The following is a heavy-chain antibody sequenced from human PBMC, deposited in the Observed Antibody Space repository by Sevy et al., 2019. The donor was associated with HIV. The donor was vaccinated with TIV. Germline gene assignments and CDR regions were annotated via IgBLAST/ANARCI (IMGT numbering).Heavy chain of an antibody. CDR2: INYSGST. Sequence: SETLSLTCTVSGDSISSSNFYWGWIRQPPGKGLEWIGSINYSGSTYYNPSLKSRVTISVDTSKAQFSLKLRSVTAADTAVHYCARLFDDSSGPPSDYWGQGTLVTVSS. J-gene: IGHJ4*02. D-gene: IGHD3-22*01. CDR3: ARLFDDSSGPPSDY. V-gene: IGHV4-39*01. CDR1: GDSISSSNFY.